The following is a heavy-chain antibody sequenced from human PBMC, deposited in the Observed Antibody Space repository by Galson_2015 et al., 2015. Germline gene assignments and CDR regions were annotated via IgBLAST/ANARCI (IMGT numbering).Heavy chain of an antibody. V-gene: IGHV3-23*01. CDR2: ISGSGGST. Sequence: SLRLSCAASGFTFSSYAMSWVRQAPGKGLEWVSAISGSGGSTYYADSVKGRFTISRDNSKNTLYLQMNSLRAEDTAVYYCAKGGNVVVPAAMPSKGYYYYYYGMDVWGQGTTVTVSS. CDR3: AKGGNVVVPAAMPSKGYYYYYYGMDV. D-gene: IGHD2-2*01. J-gene: IGHJ6*02. CDR1: GFTFSSYA.